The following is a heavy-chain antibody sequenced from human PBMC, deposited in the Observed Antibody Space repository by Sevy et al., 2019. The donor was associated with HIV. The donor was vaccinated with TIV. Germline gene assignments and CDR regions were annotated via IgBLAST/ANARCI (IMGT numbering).Heavy chain of an antibody. V-gene: IGHV3-15*01. Sequence: GGSLRLSCAASGFTFSNVWMSWVRQAPGKGLEWISSIKSKTDGGTTDYAAPVKGRFTISREDSKTTLYLQMNSLKIEDIAVYYCTTGGSLFQHWGQGTLVTVS. CDR3: TTGGSLFQH. CDR2: IKSKTDGGTT. J-gene: IGHJ1*01. D-gene: IGHD3-16*01. CDR1: GFTFSNVW.